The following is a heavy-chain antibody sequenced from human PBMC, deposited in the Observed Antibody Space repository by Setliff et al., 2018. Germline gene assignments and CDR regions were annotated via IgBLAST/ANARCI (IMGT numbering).Heavy chain of an antibody. CDR1: TYIFNSYG. CDR3: AISTLSICSGGSCPNAFDV. D-gene: IGHD2-15*01. CDR2: ISNYNDIT. Sequence: GASVKVSCKASTYIFNSYGISWARQAPGHGLEWMGWISNYNDITNYAQRFQGRVTMTTDTSTSAAYMELRSLRSDDTAVYYCAISTLSICSGGSCPNAFDVWGRGTMVNVSS. V-gene: IGHV1-18*01. J-gene: IGHJ3*01.